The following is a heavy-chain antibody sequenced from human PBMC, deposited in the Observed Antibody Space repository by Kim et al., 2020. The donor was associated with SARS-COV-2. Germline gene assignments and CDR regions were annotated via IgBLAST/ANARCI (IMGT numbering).Heavy chain of an antibody. D-gene: IGHD2-15*01. CDR1: GYTFTSYA. CDR3: ARTFWRYCSGGSCYSGWNWFDP. CDR2: INAGNGNT. J-gene: IGHJ5*02. Sequence: ASVKVSCKASGYTFTSYAMHWVRQAPGQRLEWMGWINAGNGNTKYSQKFQGRVTITRDTSASTAYMELSSLRSEDTAVYYCARTFWRYCSGGSCYSGWNWFDPWGQGTLVTVSS. V-gene: IGHV1-3*01.